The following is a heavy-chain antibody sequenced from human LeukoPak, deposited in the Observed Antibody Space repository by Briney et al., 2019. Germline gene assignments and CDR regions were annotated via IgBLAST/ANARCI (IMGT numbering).Heavy chain of an antibody. V-gene: IGHV3-30*18. CDR1: GFDFSGYG. CDR3: AKAGRNYHNWLDP. J-gene: IGHJ5*02. D-gene: IGHD4-11*01. CDR2: ISSDGTAK. Sequence: GGSLRLSCAASGFDFSGYGMHWVRQAPGKGLEWVAIISSDGTAKFYTDSVEGRFTVSRDNSKNMLYLQMSTLRAEDTAVYYCAKAGRNYHNWLDPWGQGTLVTVSS.